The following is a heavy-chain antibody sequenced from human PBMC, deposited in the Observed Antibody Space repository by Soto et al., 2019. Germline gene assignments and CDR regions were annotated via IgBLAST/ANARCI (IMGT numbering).Heavy chain of an antibody. V-gene: IGHV1-18*01. CDR2: ISAYNGNT. CDR1: GYTFTSHG. Sequence: EASVKVSCKASGYTFTSHGISCMRQAPGQRLEWRGWISAYNGNTNYAQKLQGRVTMTTDTSTSTAYMELRSLRSDDTAVYYCAWGYNYDILTGYPPPGAFDIWGQGTMVTVSS. J-gene: IGHJ3*02. CDR3: AWGYNYDILTGYPPPGAFDI. D-gene: IGHD3-9*01.